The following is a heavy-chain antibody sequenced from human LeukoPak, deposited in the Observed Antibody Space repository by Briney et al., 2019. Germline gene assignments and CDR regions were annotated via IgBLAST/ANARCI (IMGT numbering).Heavy chain of an antibody. CDR1: GGSIRSHC. Sequence: SETLSLTCTVSGGSIRSHCWSWVRQPPGKGLEWIGYIYFSGSTNYNPSLKSRVTISMGTSENQFSLTLSSVTAADTAVYYCARGAAPHYSDYWGQGTLVTVSS. D-gene: IGHD6-6*01. CDR2: IYFSGST. J-gene: IGHJ4*02. V-gene: IGHV4-59*11. CDR3: ARGAAPHYSDY.